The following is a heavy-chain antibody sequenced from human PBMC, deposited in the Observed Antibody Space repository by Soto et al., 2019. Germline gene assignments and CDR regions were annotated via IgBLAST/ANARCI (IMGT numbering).Heavy chain of an antibody. Sequence: EVQLLESGGGLVQPGGSLRLSCAASGFTFSSYAMSWVRQAPGKGLEWVSAISGSGGSTYYADSVKGRFTISRDNSKNTLYLQMNRLRAEDTAVYYCAKLGGWSGSYEEFDYWGQGTLVTVSS. CDR3: AKLGGWSGSYEEFDY. V-gene: IGHV3-23*01. D-gene: IGHD1-26*01. CDR2: ISGSGGST. J-gene: IGHJ4*02. CDR1: GFTFSSYA.